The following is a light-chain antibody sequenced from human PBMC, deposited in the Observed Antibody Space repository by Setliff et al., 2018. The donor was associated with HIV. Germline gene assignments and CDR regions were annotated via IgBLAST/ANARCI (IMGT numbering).Light chain of an antibody. CDR1: SSDVGDYNY. CDR3: SSYTSSNPGV. V-gene: IGLV2-14*03. CDR2: DVS. Sequence: QSVLTQPPSASGSPGQSVTISCTGTSSDVGDYNYVSWYQQHPGKAPKLMIFDVSNRPSGVSNRFSGSKSGNTASLTISGLQAEDEADYYCSSYTSSNPGVFGTGTKVTVL. J-gene: IGLJ1*01.